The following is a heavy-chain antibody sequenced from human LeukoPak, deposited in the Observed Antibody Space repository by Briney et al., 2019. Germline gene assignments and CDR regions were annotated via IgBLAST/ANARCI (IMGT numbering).Heavy chain of an antibody. CDR2: IYTSGST. V-gene: IGHV4-4*07. D-gene: IGHD6-13*01. Sequence: SETLSLTCTVSGGSISSYYWSWIRQPAGKGLEWIGRIYTSGSTNYNPSLKSRVTMSVDTSKSQFSLKLSSVTAADTAVYYCARDGRAAANYYFDYWGQGTLVTVSS. CDR3: ARDGRAAANYYFDY. J-gene: IGHJ4*02. CDR1: GGSISSYY.